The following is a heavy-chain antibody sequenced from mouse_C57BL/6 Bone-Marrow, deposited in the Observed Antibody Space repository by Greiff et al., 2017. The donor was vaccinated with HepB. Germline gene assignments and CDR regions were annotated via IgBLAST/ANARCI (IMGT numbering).Heavy chain of an antibody. V-gene: IGHV5S21*01. Sequence: EVKLMDSGEGLVKPGGSLKLSCAASGFTFSSYAMSWVRQTPEKRLEWVAYISSGGDYIYYADTVKGRFTISRDNARNTLYLQMSSLKSEDTAMYYCARDPYYYGSSSPYFDYWGQGTTLTVSS. CDR2: ISSGGDYI. J-gene: IGHJ2*01. CDR3: ARDPYYYGSSSPYFDY. D-gene: IGHD1-1*01. CDR1: GFTFSSYA.